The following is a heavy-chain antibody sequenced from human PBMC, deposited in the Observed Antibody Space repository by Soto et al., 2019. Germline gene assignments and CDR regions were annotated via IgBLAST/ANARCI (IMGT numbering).Heavy chain of an antibody. CDR1: GFTFSSYG. CDR2: ISYDGSNK. J-gene: IGHJ4*02. V-gene: IGHV3-30*18. D-gene: IGHD2-15*01. Sequence: GGSLRLSCAASGFTFSSYGMHWVRQAPGKGLEWVAVISYDGSNKYYADSVKGRFTISRDNSKNTLYLQMNSLRAEDTAVYYCAKSNSQGYCSGGSCYFGYFDYWGQGTLVTVSS. CDR3: AKSNSQGYCSGGSCYFGYFDY.